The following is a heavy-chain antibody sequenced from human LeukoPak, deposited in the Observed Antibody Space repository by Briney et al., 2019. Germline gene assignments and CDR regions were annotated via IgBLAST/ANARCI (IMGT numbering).Heavy chain of an antibody. CDR2: INPNSGGT. CDR1: GYTFTGYY. J-gene: IGHJ5*02. V-gene: IGHV1-2*02. D-gene: IGHD3-22*01. CDR3: ARFRSSGYYLVNWFDP. Sequence: GASVKVSCKASGYTFTGYYMHWVRQAPGQGLEWMGGINPNSGGTNYAQKFQGRVTMTRDTSISTAYMELSRLRSDDTAVYYCARFRSSGYYLVNWFDPWGQGTLVTVSS.